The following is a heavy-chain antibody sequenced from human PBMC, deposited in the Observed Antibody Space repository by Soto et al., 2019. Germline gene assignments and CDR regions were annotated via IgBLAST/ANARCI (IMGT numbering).Heavy chain of an antibody. V-gene: IGHV3-23*04. Sequence: VQLVESGGGVVQPGRSLRLSCAASGFTFSSYAMHWVRQAPGKGLEWVSAISGSGDGTDYAASVKGRFTISRDNSKNTLYLQMNSLRAEDTAVYYCAGPGYSSQDYWGQGALVTVSS. D-gene: IGHD5-18*01. CDR3: AGPGYSSQDY. CDR2: ISGSGDGT. CDR1: GFTFSSYA. J-gene: IGHJ4*02.